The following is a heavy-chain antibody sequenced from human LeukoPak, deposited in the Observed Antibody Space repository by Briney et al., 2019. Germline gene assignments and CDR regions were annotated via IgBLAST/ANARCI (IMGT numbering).Heavy chain of an antibody. Sequence: GGSLRLSCAASGFAFSSYSMNWVRQAPGKGLEWLSYITSSSSSIFYADSVKGRFTIFRDNAKNSLYLQMNSLRDDDTAVYYCARDRPNTGYDFDYWGQGALVTVSS. CDR1: GFAFSSYS. D-gene: IGHD5-12*01. CDR3: ARDRPNTGYDFDY. CDR2: ITSSSSSI. V-gene: IGHV3-48*02. J-gene: IGHJ4*02.